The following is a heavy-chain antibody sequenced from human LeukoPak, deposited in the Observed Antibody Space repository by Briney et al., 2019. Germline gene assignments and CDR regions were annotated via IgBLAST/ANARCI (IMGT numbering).Heavy chain of an antibody. J-gene: IGHJ4*02. CDR1: GVSISSYY. CDR3: ASFGELSREYYFDY. D-gene: IGHD3-16*02. Sequence: SETLSLTCTVSGVSISSYYWSWIRQPPGKGLEWIGYIYYSGSTNYNPSLKSRVTISVDTSKNQFSLKLSSVTAGDTAVYYCASFGELSREYYFDYWGQGTLVTVSS. CDR2: IYYSGST. V-gene: IGHV4-59*01.